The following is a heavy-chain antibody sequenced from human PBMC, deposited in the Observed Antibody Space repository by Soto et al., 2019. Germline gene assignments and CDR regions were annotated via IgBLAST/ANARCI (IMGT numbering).Heavy chain of an antibody. CDR1: GFTFSDYY. Sequence: PGGSLRLSCAASGFTFSDYYMTWIRQAPGKGLEWVSYISSSGNSIYYADSVRGRFTVYRDNAKNSLFLQMNSLRAEDTAEYYCARWAAAGRSFDHWGLGNVVTASS. CDR2: ISSSGNSI. D-gene: IGHD6-13*01. V-gene: IGHV3-11*01. CDR3: ARWAAAGRSFDH. J-gene: IGHJ4*02.